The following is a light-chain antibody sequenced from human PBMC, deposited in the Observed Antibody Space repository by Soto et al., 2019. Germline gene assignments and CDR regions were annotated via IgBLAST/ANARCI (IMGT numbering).Light chain of an antibody. J-gene: IGLJ3*02. V-gene: IGLV2-14*01. CDR3: SSYTGSTTS. CDR2: DVS. CDR1: SSDVGRYNY. Sequence: QSALTQPASVSGSPGQSITISCTGTSSDVGRYNYVSWYQQHPGKAPKLIIYDVSYRPSGVSDRFSGSKSGNTASLTFAGLQAEDEAYYYCSSYTGSTTSFGGGTKVTVL.